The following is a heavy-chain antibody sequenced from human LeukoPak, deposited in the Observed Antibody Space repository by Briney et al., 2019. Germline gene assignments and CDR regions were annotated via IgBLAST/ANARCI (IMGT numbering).Heavy chain of an antibody. CDR2: IKSKTDGGTT. D-gene: IGHD3-22*01. CDR3: TTTLYYYDSSDDY. CDR1: GSTFSYAW. V-gene: IGHV3-15*01. J-gene: IGHJ4*02. Sequence: GGSLRLSCAASGSTFSYAWMSWVRQAPGKGLEWVGRIKSKTDGGTTNYAAPVKGRFTISRDDSRNTLYLQMNSLKTEDAAVYYCTTTLYYYDSSDDYWGQGTLVTVSS.